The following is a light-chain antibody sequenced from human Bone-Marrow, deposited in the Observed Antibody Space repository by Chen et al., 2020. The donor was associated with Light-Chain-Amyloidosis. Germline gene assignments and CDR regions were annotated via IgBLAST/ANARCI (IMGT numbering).Light chain of an antibody. Sequence: SYVLTQPSSVSVAPGQPATTACGGNNIGSTSVHWYQQTPGQAPLLVVYDDSDRPSGIHGRLSGSNSGNTATLTISRVEAGDEADYYCQVWDRSSDRPVFGGGTKLTVL. CDR2: DDS. CDR3: QVWDRSSDRPV. CDR1: NIGSTS. V-gene: IGLV3-21*02. J-gene: IGLJ3*02.